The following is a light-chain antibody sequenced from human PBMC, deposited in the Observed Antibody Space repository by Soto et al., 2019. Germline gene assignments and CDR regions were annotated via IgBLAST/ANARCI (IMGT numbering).Light chain of an antibody. J-gene: IGKJ1*01. V-gene: IGKV1-5*01. CDR3: QQYKSVPWT. Sequence: ASQSMGACFSWYHQKPGMAAKLLISDAYTLERGVPSRLSGSGSAPEFTLAISSLQPYDFGNYYCQQYKSVPWTFGQGTKVDI. CDR2: DAY. CDR1: QSMGAC.